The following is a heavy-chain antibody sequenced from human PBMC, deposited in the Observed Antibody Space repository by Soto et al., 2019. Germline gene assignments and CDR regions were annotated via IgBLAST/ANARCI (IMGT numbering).Heavy chain of an antibody. Sequence: SETLSLTCAVYGGSFSGYYWSWIRQPPGKGLEWIGEINHSGSTNYNPSLKSRVTISVDTSKNQFSLKLGSVTAADTAVYYCASGQNIVATNGYYYYMDVWGKGTTVTVSS. V-gene: IGHV4-34*01. CDR2: INHSGST. CDR3: ASGQNIVATNGYYYYMDV. J-gene: IGHJ6*03. CDR1: GGSFSGYY. D-gene: IGHD5-12*01.